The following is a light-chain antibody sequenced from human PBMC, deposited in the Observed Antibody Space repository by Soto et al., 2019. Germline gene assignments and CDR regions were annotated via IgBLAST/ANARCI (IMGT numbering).Light chain of an antibody. CDR3: SSYTSSSTLYV. Sequence: LTQPASVSGSPGQSTTISCTGTSSDVGGYNYVSWYQQHPGKAPKLMIYDVSNRPSGVSNRFSGSKSGNTASLTISGLQAEDEADYYCSSYTSSSTLYVFGTGTKVTVL. V-gene: IGLV2-14*01. J-gene: IGLJ1*01. CDR2: DVS. CDR1: SSDVGGYNY.